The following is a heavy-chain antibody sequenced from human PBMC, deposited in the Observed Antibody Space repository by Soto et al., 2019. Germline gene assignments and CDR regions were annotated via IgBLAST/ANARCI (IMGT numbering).Heavy chain of an antibody. CDR3: AKDKLYSNYEYYFDN. Sequence: GGSLRLSCAASGFTFENYAMHWVRQAPGKGLEWVSGISWNSGIIGYADSVKGRFTISRDNAMNSLYLQMNSLRAEDTAFYYCAKDKLYSNYEYYFDNWGRGTQVTVSS. CDR1: GFTFENYA. D-gene: IGHD4-4*01. J-gene: IGHJ4*02. V-gene: IGHV3-9*01. CDR2: ISWNSGII.